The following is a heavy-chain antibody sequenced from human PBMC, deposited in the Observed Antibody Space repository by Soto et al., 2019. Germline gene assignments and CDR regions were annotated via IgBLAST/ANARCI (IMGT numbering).Heavy chain of an antibody. CDR1: NGSISTTSYN. CDR2: IYYTGST. J-gene: IGHJ4*02. V-gene: IGHV4-39*01. Sequence: QMQLQESGPGLVKPSETLSLTCTVSNGSISTTSYNWVWIRQSPGKGLEWMVTIYYTGSTSYNPSLKSRVTIAVDTSKNHFSLELASVPAADTAVYYCARHGSFWGQGTLVIVSS. D-gene: IGHD3-16*02. CDR3: ARHGSF.